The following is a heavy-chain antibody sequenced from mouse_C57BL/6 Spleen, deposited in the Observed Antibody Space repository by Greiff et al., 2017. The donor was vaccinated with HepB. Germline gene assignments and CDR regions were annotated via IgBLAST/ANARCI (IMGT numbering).Heavy chain of an antibody. CDR3: ARSYGSSVDY. V-gene: IGHV5-17*01. Sequence: EVQRVESGGGLVKPGGSLKLSCAASGFTFSDYGMHWVRQAPEKGLEWVAYISSGSSNIYYADTVKGRFTISRDNAKNTLFLQMTSLRSEDTAMYYCARSYGSSVDYRGQGTTLTVSS. J-gene: IGHJ2*01. CDR1: GFTFSDYG. D-gene: IGHD1-1*01. CDR2: ISSGSSNI.